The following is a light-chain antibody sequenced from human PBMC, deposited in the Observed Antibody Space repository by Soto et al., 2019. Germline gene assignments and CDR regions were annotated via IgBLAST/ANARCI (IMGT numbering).Light chain of an antibody. CDR3: QQYNNWTPWT. CDR1: QSVSSS. J-gene: IGKJ1*01. CDR2: GAS. V-gene: IGKV3-15*01. Sequence: EIVMTQSPATLSVSPGERATLSCRASQSVSSSLAWYQQKPGQPPRLLIYGASTRATGIPARFSGSGSGTEFTLTISSLQSEDFAVYYCQQYNNWTPWTFGQGTKVEIK.